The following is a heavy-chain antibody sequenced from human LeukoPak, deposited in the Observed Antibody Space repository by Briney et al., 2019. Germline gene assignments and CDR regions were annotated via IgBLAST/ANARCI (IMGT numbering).Heavy chain of an antibody. CDR2: IIPILGIA. D-gene: IGHD3-22*01. V-gene: IGHV1-69*04. CDR3: ARVNYYDSSGYYWDY. J-gene: IGHJ4*02. Sequence: ASVKVSCKASVCTFSSYAISCVRQAAGQRREWMGRIIPILGIANYALQFQGRVTITADKSTSTAYMELSSLRSEDTAVYYCARVNYYDSSGYYWDYWGQGTLVTVS. CDR1: VCTFSSYA.